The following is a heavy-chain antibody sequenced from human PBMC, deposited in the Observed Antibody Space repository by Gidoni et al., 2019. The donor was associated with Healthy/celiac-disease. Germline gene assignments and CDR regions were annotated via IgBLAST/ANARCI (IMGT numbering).Heavy chain of an antibody. D-gene: IGHD3-3*01. Sequence: QVQLVESGGGVVQPGRSLRLSCAASGFTFSSYGMHWVRQAPGKGLEWVAVISYDGSNKYYADSVKGRFTISRDNSKNTLYLQMNSLRAEDTAVYYCAKGSGFLEWLPIDYWGQGTLVTVSS. V-gene: IGHV3-30*18. J-gene: IGHJ4*02. CDR2: ISYDGSNK. CDR1: GFTFSSYG. CDR3: AKGSGFLEWLPIDY.